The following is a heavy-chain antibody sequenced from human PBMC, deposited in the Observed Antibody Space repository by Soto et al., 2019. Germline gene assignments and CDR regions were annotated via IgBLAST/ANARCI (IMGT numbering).Heavy chain of an antibody. CDR1: GGSISSSSYY. V-gene: IGHV4-39*07. J-gene: IGHJ4*02. Sequence: SETLSLTCTVSGGSISSSSYYWGWIRQPPGKGLEWIGKIYHSGSTYYNPPLKSRVTISVDKSKNQFSLKLSSVTAADTAVYYCARAAMGGSSWPFDYWGQGTLVTVSS. D-gene: IGHD6-13*01. CDR3: ARAAMGGSSWPFDY. CDR2: IYHSGST.